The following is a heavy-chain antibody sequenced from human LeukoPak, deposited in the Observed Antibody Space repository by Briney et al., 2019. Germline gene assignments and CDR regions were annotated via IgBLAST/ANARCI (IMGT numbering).Heavy chain of an antibody. D-gene: IGHD3-3*01. J-gene: IGHJ6*02. CDR3: ARAPLRTYDFWSGYSYGMDV. Sequence: SETLSLTCAVYGGSFSGYYWSWIRQPPGKGXXXXXXXXXXGSTNYNPSLKSRVTISVDTSKNQFSLKLSSVTAADTAVYYCARAPLRTYDFWSGYSYGMDVWGQGTTVTVSS. CDR2: XXXXGST. CDR1: GGSFSGYY. V-gene: IGHV4-34*01.